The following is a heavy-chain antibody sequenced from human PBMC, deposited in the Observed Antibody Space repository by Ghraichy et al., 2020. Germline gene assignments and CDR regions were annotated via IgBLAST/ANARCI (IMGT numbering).Heavy chain of an antibody. Sequence: GPTLVKPTQTLTLTCTFSGFSLSAPAVGVGWIRQPPGKAPEWLALIYWDDYNHFSQSLKNRLTLTKDTSKNHVVLTMTNMDPVDTATYYCAHGSGWLFYFWGQGILVTVSS. V-gene: IGHV2-5*02. CDR1: GFSLSAPAVG. D-gene: IGHD6-19*01. CDR2: IYWDDYN. J-gene: IGHJ4*02. CDR3: AHGSGWLFYF.